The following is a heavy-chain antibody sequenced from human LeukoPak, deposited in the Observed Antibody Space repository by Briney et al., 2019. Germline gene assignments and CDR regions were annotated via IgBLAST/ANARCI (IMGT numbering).Heavy chain of an antibody. CDR2: IIPIFGTA. CDR3: ARDLAVAGLTYYYYYYMDV. CDR1: GGTFSSYA. V-gene: IGHV1-69*05. D-gene: IGHD6-19*01. J-gene: IGHJ6*03. Sequence: ASVKVSCKASGGTFSSYAISRVRQAPGQGVERMGRIIPIFGTANYAQKFQGRVTITTDESTSTAYMELSSLRSEDTAVYYCARDLAVAGLTYYYYYYMDVWGKGTTVTVYS.